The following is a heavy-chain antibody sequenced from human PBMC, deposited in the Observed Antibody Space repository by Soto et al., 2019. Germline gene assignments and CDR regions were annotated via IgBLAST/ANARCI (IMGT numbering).Heavy chain of an antibody. V-gene: IGHV1-8*01. CDR1: GYTFTSYD. CDR2: MNPNSGNT. CDR3: ARPGLDYDILSSVIRPNFRGKDYYYMDV. D-gene: IGHD3-9*01. J-gene: IGHJ6*03. Sequence: ASVKVSCKASGYTFTSYDINWVRQATGQGLEWMGWMNPNSGNTGYAQKFQGRVTMTRNTSISTAYMELSSLRSEDTAVYYCARPGLDYDILSSVIRPNFRGKDYYYMDVWGKGTTVNVSS.